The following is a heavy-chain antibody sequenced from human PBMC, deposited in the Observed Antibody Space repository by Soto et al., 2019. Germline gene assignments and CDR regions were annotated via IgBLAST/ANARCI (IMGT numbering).Heavy chain of an antibody. D-gene: IGHD3-3*01. Sequence: PSETLSLTCTVSGGSISSGDYYWSWIRQPPGKGLEWIGYIYYSGSTYYNPSLKSRVTISVDTSKNQFSLKLSSVTAADTAVYYCARAHITIFGVVTPDYYYYYGMDVWGQGTTVTVSS. CDR3: ARAHITIFGVVTPDYYYYYGMDV. CDR2: IYYSGST. CDR1: GGSISSGDYY. V-gene: IGHV4-30-4*01. J-gene: IGHJ6*02.